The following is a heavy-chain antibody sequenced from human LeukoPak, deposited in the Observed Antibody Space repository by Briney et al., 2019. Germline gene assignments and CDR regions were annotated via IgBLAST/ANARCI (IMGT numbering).Heavy chain of an antibody. J-gene: IGHJ4*02. CDR3: ASIDRYYDILSGFHGLDY. CDR1: GFTFDDYG. D-gene: IGHD3-9*01. CDR2: INWNGGST. V-gene: IGHV3-20*04. Sequence: PGGSLRLSCAASGFTFDDYGMSWVRQAPGKGLEWVSGINWNGGSTGYADSVKGRFTISRDNSKNTLYLQMNSLRAEDTAVYYCASIDRYYDILSGFHGLDYWGQGTLVTVSS.